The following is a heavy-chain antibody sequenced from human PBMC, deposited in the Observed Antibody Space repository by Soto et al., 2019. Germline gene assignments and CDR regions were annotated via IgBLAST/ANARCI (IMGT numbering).Heavy chain of an antibody. CDR3: ARDHCSGGSCPNYYYYGMDV. J-gene: IGHJ6*02. CDR2: ISAYNGNT. D-gene: IGHD2-15*01. V-gene: IGHV1-18*01. Sequence: GASVKVSCKASGYTFTSYGISWVRQAPGQGLEWMGWISAYNGNTNYAQKLQGRVTMTTDTSTSTAYMELRSLRSDDTAVYYCARDHCSGGSCPNYYYYGMDVWGQGTTVTVS. CDR1: GYTFTSYG.